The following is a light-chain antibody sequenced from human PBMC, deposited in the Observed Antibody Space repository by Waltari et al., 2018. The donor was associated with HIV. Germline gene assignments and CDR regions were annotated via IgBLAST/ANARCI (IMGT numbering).Light chain of an antibody. CDR3: QQYGSAPWT. Sequence: DIVLTQSPGTLSLSPGERATLSCRASQSVSSNYLAWYQQKPGPAPSPLIYGASSRATAIPDSFSGSESETDFTYTISRLEPEDFAVYYCQQYGSAPWTFGQGAKLEIK. CDR2: GAS. J-gene: IGKJ1*01. CDR1: QSVSSNY. V-gene: IGKV3-20*01.